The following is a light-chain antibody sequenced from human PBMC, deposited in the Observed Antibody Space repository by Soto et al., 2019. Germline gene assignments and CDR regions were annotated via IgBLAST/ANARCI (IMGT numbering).Light chain of an antibody. CDR2: EVN. CDR3: SSYAGSNNLL. Sequence: QSALTQPPSASGSPGQSVTISCTGTSSDVGGYKFVSWYQQHPDKAPKLMIYEVNKRPSGVPDRFSGSKSGNTASLAVSGLQAEDEADYYCSSYAGSNNLLFGGGTKLTVL. V-gene: IGLV2-8*01. J-gene: IGLJ2*01. CDR1: SSDVGGYKF.